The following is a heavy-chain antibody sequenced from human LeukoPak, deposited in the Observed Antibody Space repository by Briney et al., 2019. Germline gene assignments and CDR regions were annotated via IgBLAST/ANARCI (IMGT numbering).Heavy chain of an antibody. D-gene: IGHD4-17*01. CDR3: ARDPTRYLRYGYFDY. CDR1: GFTFSSYW. CDR2: ISWNSGSI. V-gene: IGHV3-48*04. J-gene: IGHJ4*02. Sequence: SGGSLRLSCAASGFTFSSYWMSWVRQAPGKGLEWVSGISWNSGSIGYADSVKGRFTISRDDAKNSVYLQMHSLRAEDTAIYYCARDPTRYLRYGYFDYWGQGAQVTVSS.